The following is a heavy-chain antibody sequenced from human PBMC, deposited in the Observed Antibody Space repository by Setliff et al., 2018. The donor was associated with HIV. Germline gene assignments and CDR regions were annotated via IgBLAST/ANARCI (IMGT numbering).Heavy chain of an antibody. CDR1: GFIFSDFW. CDR3: VRGTGGLDS. J-gene: IGHJ4*02. CDR2: VINDGSDA. D-gene: IGHD1-1*01. Sequence: PGESLKISCVASGFIFSDFWMHWVRQRPGQGPMWISHVINDGSDASYAESVKGRFTVSRDNARNMVFLQMNNLRAEDSGVYYCVRGTGGLDSWGQGTLVTVSS. V-gene: IGHV3-74*01.